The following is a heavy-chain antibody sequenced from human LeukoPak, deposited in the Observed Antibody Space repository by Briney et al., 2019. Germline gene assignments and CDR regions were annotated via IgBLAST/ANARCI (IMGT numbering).Heavy chain of an antibody. J-gene: IGHJ4*02. CDR2: IIPVFGIT. CDR3: ARAGSGIAAAGTFDY. D-gene: IGHD6-13*01. CDR1: GGTFSSYA. V-gene: IGHV1-69*13. Sequence: ASVKVSCKASGGTFSSYAISWVRQAPGQGLEWMAGIIPVFGITNYAQKFQGRVTITADESMSTAYMELSSLRSEDTAVYYCARAGSGIAAAGTFDYWGQGTLVTVSS.